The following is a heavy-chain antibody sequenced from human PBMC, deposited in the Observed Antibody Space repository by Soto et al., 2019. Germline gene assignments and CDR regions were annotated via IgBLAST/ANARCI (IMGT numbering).Heavy chain of an antibody. CDR1: SGSISSSDYY. Sequence: PSETLSLTCSVSSGSISSSDYYWSLVRQPPGKGLEWIGYINYSGRTYYKPSLKSRVSISIDTSKNQFSLRLSSVTAADTAVYYCARDLKEYCSDGKCNWFDPWGQGTLVT. V-gene: IGHV4-30-4*01. CDR2: INYSGRT. CDR3: ARDLKEYCSDGKCNWFDP. J-gene: IGHJ5*02. D-gene: IGHD2-15*01.